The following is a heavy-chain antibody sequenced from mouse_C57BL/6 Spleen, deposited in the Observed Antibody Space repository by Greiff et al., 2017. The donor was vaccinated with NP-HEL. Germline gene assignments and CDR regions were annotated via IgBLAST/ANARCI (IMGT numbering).Heavy chain of an antibody. D-gene: IGHD1-1*01. CDR2: IRSKSNNYAT. CDR3: VREYYYGSFDY. J-gene: IGHJ2*01. V-gene: IGHV10-1*01. CDR1: GFSFNTYA. Sequence: DAGGGLVQPKGSLKLSCAASGFSFNTYAMNWVRQAPGKGLEWVARIRSKSNNYATYYADSVKDRFTISRDDSESMLYLQMNNLKTEDTAMYYCVREYYYGSFDYWGQGTTLTVSS.